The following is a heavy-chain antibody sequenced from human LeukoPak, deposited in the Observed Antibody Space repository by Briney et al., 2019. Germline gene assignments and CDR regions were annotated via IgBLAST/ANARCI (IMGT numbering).Heavy chain of an antibody. J-gene: IGHJ5*02. V-gene: IGHV3-23*01. CDR1: GFSFNTYA. D-gene: IGHD6-13*01. CDR3: AKRPGEAAAGPFDP. CDR2: IRASDISDTSGST. Sequence: PGGSLRLSCAASGFSFNTYAMAWVRQAPGKGLEWVSGIRASDISDTSGSTFYVDSVKGRFTIYRDNPKNTLYLQMNSLRAEDTAIYYCAKRPGEAAAGPFDPWGQGTLVTVSS.